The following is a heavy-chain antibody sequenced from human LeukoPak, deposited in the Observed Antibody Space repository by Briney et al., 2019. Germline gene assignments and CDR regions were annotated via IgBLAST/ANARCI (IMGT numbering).Heavy chain of an antibody. D-gene: IGHD5-12*01. CDR2: IWYNGSNK. V-gene: IGHV3-33*01. Sequence: GGSLRLSCAASGFTFSSYGMRWVRQAPGKGLEWVALIWYNGSNKYYVDPVKGRFTISRDNPKNTLYLQMNSLRAEDTAVYYCARDVRYSFNTWGRGTMVTVSS. CDR1: GFTFSSYG. J-gene: IGHJ3*02. CDR3: ARDVRYSFNT.